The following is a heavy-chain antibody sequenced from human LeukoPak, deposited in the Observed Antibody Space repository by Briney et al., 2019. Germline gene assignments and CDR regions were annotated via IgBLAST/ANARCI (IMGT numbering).Heavy chain of an antibody. D-gene: IGHD3-10*01. J-gene: IGHJ5*02. V-gene: IGHV3-20*04. CDR2: INWNGDST. CDR1: GLTFRTYA. Sequence: PGGSLRLSCAASGLTFRTYAMSWVRQAPGKGLEWVSDINWNGDSTGYAHSVRGRFTISRDNSKNSVYLQMNSLRVEDTAFYYCARDELLNMNWFDPWGQGTLVTVSS. CDR3: ARDELLNMNWFDP.